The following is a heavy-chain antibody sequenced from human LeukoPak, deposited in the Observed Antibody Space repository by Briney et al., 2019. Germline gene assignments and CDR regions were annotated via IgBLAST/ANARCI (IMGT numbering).Heavy chain of an antibody. V-gene: IGHV3-7*01. D-gene: IGHD2-15*01. J-gene: IGHJ4*02. CDR3: ANIYCSGGTCTYFDD. CDR2: IKPDGSQK. Sequence: GGSLRLSCAASGFTFSSYAMHWVRQAPGKGLEWVANIKPDGSQKYYVDSVKGRFTISRDNAKNSLYLQMNSLRAEDTAVYYCANIYCSGGTCTYFDDWGQGTLVTVSS. CDR1: GFTFSSYA.